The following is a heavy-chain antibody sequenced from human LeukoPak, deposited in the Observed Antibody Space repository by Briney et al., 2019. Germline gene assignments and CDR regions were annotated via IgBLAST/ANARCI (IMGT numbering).Heavy chain of an antibody. CDR1: GGSIGSGGYY. CDR2: IYHSGST. V-gene: IGHV4-30-2*01. Sequence: SETLSLTCTVSGGSIGSGGYYWSWIRQPPGKGLEWIGYIYHSGSTYYNPSLKSRVTISVDRSKNQFSLKLSSVTAADTAMYYCARAQERFLEWLWSFDYWGQGTLVTVSS. D-gene: IGHD3-3*01. CDR3: ARAQERFLEWLWSFDY. J-gene: IGHJ4*02.